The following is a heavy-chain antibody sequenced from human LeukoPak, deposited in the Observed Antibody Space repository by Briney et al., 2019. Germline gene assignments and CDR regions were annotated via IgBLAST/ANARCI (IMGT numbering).Heavy chain of an antibody. CDR3: AGGAAAGPYYYYYYMDV. Sequence: GGSLRLSCAASGITFSSYGMHWVRQAPGKGLEWVAFIRYDGSNKYYADSVKGRFTISRDNPKNTLYLQMNSLRAEDTAVYYCAGGAAAGPYYYYYYMDVWGKGTTVTISS. V-gene: IGHV3-30*02. D-gene: IGHD6-13*01. CDR1: GITFSSYG. CDR2: IRYDGSNK. J-gene: IGHJ6*03.